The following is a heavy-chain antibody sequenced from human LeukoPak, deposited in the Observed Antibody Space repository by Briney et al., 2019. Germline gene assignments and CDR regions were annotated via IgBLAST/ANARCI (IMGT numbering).Heavy chain of an antibody. CDR2: ISSGSTYT. CDR1: GFTFSDHY. D-gene: IGHD4-23*01. CDR3: ARDYGGNSIDY. V-gene: IGHV3-11*05. Sequence: SGGSLRLSCEVSGFTFSDHYMSWIRQAPGKRLEWVSYISSGSTYTNYADSVEGRFTISRDNAKNSLYLQMNSLRAEDTAVYYCARDYGGNSIDYWGQGTLVTVSS. J-gene: IGHJ4*02.